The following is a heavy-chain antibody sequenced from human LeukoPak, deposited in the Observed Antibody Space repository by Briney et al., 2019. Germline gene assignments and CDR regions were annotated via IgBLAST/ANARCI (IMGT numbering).Heavy chain of an antibody. J-gene: IGHJ3*02. V-gene: IGHV3-21*01. CDR2: ISSGSSYI. Sequence: PGGSLRLSCAASGFTFNSYNMNWVRQAPGKGLEWVSSISSGSSYIFYADSVKGRFTISRDNAKNSLYLKMNSMRAEEMAVYYCAGARGSHHDGAFDIWGQGTMVTVSS. CDR1: GFTFNSYN. CDR3: AGARGSHHDGAFDI. D-gene: IGHD3-10*01.